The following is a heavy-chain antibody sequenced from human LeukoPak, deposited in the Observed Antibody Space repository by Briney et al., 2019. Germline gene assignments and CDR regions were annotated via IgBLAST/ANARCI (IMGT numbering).Heavy chain of an antibody. CDR3: AKDSSYGSYYFDY. V-gene: IGHV3-48*03. CDR1: GFTFSSYE. J-gene: IGHJ4*02. D-gene: IGHD5-18*01. CDR2: ISSSGSTI. Sequence: GGSLRLSCAASGFTFSSYEMNWVRQAPGKGLEWVSYISSSGSTIYYADSVKGRFTISRDNSKNTLYLQMNSLRAEDTAVYYCAKDSSYGSYYFDYWGQGTLVTVSS.